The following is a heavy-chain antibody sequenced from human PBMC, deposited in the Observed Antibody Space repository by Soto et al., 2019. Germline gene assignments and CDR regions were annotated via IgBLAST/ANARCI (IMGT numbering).Heavy chain of an antibody. CDR1: GGSFSGYY. CDR3: ARGGVVVAATQGYYFDY. J-gene: IGHJ4*02. V-gene: IGHV4-34*01. D-gene: IGHD2-15*01. CDR2: INHSGST. Sequence: SETLSLTCAVYGGSFSGYYWSWIRQPPGKGLEWIGEINHSGSTNYNPSLKSRVTISVDTSKNQFSLKLSSVTAADTAVYYCARGGVVVAATQGYYFDYWGQGTLVTVSS.